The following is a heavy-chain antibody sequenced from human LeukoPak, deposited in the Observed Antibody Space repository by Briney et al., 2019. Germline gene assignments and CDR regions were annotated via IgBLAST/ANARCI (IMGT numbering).Heavy chain of an antibody. V-gene: IGHV3-23*01. CDR3: AKDGGQGADY. D-gene: IGHD3-16*01. Sequence: AGGSLRLSCAASGFTFSSYAVTWVRQAPGKGLEWVSVISGSGGSTYYADSVKGRFTISRDISKNTLYLQMNSLRAEDMAVYYCAKDGGQGADYWGQGTLVTVSS. CDR2: ISGSGGST. J-gene: IGHJ4*02. CDR1: GFTFSSYA.